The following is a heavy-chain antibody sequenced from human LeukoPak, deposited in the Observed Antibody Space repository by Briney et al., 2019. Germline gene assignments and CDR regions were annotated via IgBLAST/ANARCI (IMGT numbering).Heavy chain of an antibody. J-gene: IGHJ4*02. V-gene: IGHV3-33*01. D-gene: IGHD6-13*01. CDR3: TRIKYSTSWSGDY. Sequence: PGRSLRLSCAASGFTFSSYGMHWVRQAPGKGLEWVAVIWYDGSNKYYADSVKGRFSISRDNSKNTMYLRMNSLRAEDTAIYYCTRIKYSTSWSGDYWGQGALVTVSS. CDR2: IWYDGSNK. CDR1: GFTFSSYG.